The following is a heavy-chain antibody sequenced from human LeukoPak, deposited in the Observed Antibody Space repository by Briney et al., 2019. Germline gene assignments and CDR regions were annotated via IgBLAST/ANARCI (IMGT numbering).Heavy chain of an antibody. CDR1: GGSISSYY. J-gene: IGHJ5*02. CDR3: ARGGYYGSGNDFGFDP. D-gene: IGHD3-10*01. V-gene: IGHV4-59*01. Sequence: MASETLSLTCTVSGGSISSYYWSWIRQPPGKGLEWIGYIYYSGSTNYNPSLKSRVTISVDTSKNQFSLKLKSVTAADTAVYYCARGGYYGSGNDFGFDPWGQGTLVTVSS. CDR2: IYYSGST.